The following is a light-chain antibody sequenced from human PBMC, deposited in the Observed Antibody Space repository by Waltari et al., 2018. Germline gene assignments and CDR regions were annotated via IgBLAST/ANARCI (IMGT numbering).Light chain of an antibody. CDR3: MQSLQSPPYT. CDR2: LGS. V-gene: IGKV2-28*01. CDR1: QSLLHSNGKNY. Sequence: DIVMTQSPLSPPVTPGEPASIPCRSSQSLLHSNGKNYLGWYVQKPGQSPQLLIYLGSNRASGVPDRFSGSGSGTEFTLKISRVEADDVGIYYCMQSLQSPPYTFGQGTKLEIK. J-gene: IGKJ2*01.